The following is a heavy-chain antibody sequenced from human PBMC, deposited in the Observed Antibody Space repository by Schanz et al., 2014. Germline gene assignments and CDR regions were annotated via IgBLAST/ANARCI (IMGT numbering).Heavy chain of an antibody. V-gene: IGHV3-23*01. CDR1: GLIFSNYV. Sequence: EVQLLESGGGLVQPGGSLKLSCAASGLIFSNYVMSWVRQAPGKGLEWVSVIGVDGTTTYYADSVKGRFTISRDNSKNTLYLQMNTLRAEDTAVYYCARKMKLGVYGGKGHDSLDIWGQGTMVTVSS. CDR2: IGVDGTTT. D-gene: IGHD4-17*01. J-gene: IGHJ3*02. CDR3: ARKMKLGVYGGKGHDSLDI.